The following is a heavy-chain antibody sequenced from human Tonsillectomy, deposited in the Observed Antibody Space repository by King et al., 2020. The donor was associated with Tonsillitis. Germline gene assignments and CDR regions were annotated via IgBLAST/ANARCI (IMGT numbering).Heavy chain of an antibody. CDR1: GYTFTSYG. J-gene: IGHJ4*02. Sequence: QVQLVESGAEVKKPGASVNVSCKASGYTFTSYGITWVRQAPGQGLEWMGWISAYNGNTNYAQKLQGTVTMTTDTSTSTAYMELRSLRSDDTAVYYCARDHGIAVAGTVDYWGQGTLVTVSS. CDR2: ISAYNGNT. V-gene: IGHV1-18*01. D-gene: IGHD6-19*01. CDR3: ARDHGIAVAGTVDY.